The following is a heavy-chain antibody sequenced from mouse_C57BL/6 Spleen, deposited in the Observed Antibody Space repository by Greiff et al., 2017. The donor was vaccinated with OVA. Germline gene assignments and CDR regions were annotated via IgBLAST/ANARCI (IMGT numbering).Heavy chain of an antibody. CDR1: GYTFTSYG. D-gene: IGHD1-1*01. CDR3: AREGDYYGSRSYAMDY. V-gene: IGHV1-81*01. Sequence: VKLMESGAELVRPGASVKLSCKASGYTFTSYGISWVKQRPGQGLEWIGEIYPSSGSTYYNEKFKGKATLTADKSSSTAYMELRSLTSEDSAVYFGAREGDYYGSRSYAMDYWGQGTSVTVSS. CDR2: IYPSSGST. J-gene: IGHJ4*01.